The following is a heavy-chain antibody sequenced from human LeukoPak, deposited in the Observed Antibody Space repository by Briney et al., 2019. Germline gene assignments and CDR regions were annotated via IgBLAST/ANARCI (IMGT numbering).Heavy chain of an antibody. CDR1: GYTFTSYY. CDR2: INPPGGSA. Sequence: ASVKVSCKSSGYTFTSYYMHWVRQAPGQGLEWMGIINPPGGSARYAQKLQDRATMTRDTSTSTVYMELSSLSSEDTAVYYCARDHLHYDFWSGMYYYYGMDVWGQGPTVTVS. D-gene: IGHD3-3*01. V-gene: IGHV1-46*01. CDR3: ARDHLHYDFWSGMYYYYGMDV. J-gene: IGHJ6*02.